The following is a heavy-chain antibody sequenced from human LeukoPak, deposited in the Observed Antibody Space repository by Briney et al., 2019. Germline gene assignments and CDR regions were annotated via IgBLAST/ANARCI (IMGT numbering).Heavy chain of an antibody. Sequence: GGSLRLSCVASEFTFSNYVMSWVRQAPGKGLEWVSAITARGDGTNYADSVRGRFTISRDSSKNTLYLHLSSLRVEDTALYYCAKKVVVGATSPYSDFQDWGQGTLVTVSS. CDR1: EFTFSNYV. CDR2: ITARGDGT. J-gene: IGHJ1*01. V-gene: IGHV3-23*01. D-gene: IGHD1-26*01. CDR3: AKKVVVGATSPYSDFQD.